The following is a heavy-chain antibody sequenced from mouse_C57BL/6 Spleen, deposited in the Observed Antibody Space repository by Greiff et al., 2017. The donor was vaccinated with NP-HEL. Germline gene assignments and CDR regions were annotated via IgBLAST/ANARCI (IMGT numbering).Heavy chain of an antibody. J-gene: IGHJ3*01. CDR2: IRSKSNNYAT. V-gene: IGHV10-1*01. Sequence: EVQVVESGGGLVQPKGSLKLSCAASGFSFNTYAMNWVRQAPGKGLEWVARIRSKSNNYATYYADSVKDRFTISRDDSESMLYLQMNNLKTEDTAMYYCVRPLYYDYEWFAYWGQGTLVTVSA. D-gene: IGHD2-4*01. CDR3: VRPLYYDYEWFAY. CDR1: GFSFNTYA.